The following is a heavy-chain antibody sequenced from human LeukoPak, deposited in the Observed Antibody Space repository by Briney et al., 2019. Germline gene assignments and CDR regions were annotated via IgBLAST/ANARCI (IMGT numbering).Heavy chain of an antibody. CDR1: GFTVSSNY. V-gene: IGHV3-66*01. CDR2: IYSGGST. CDR3: ARDRGSSGSTFGY. J-gene: IGHJ4*02. Sequence: GGSLRLSCAASGFTVSSNYMSWVRQAPGKGLEWVSVIYSGGSTYYADSVKGRFTISRDNSKNTLYLQMNSLRAEDTAVYYCARDRGSSGSTFGYRGQGTLVTVSS. D-gene: IGHD3-22*01.